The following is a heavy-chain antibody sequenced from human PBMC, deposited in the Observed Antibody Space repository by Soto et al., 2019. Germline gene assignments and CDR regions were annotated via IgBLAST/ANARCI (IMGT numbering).Heavy chain of an antibody. CDR2: IYPGDSDT. V-gene: IGHV5-51*01. D-gene: IGHD2-8*01. Sequence: PGESLKISCQGSGYRFSSYWIAWVRQMPGKGLEWMGIIYPGDSDTIYSPSFQGQVTFSVDKSTSTAYLQWSSLKASDTAMYYCARQGSNGAYYYYGMDVWGQGTTVRLL. CDR3: ARQGSNGAYYYYGMDV. CDR1: GYRFSSYW. J-gene: IGHJ6*02.